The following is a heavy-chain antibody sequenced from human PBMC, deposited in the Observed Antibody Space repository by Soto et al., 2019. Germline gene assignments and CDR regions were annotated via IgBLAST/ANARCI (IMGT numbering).Heavy chain of an antibody. V-gene: IGHV1-18*01. CDR3: AGSSWVIGYYAFDY. D-gene: IGHD3-22*01. J-gene: IGHJ4*02. CDR1: GYTFSSFG. CDR2: ISGYNGNT. Sequence: ASVKVSCKTSGYTFSSFGINWVRQAPGQGLEWMGWISGYNGNTDYAQNFQGRVTVTTDTSTSTAYMELRSLRSDDTAVYYCAGSSWVIGYYAFDYWGQGTLVTVSS.